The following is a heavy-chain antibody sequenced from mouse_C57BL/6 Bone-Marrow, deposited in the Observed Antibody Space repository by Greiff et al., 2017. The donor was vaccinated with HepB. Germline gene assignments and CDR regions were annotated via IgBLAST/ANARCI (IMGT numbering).Heavy chain of an antibody. D-gene: IGHD1-1*01. CDR2: ISSGGSYT. J-gene: IGHJ1*03. CDR1: GFTFSSYG. V-gene: IGHV5-6*01. CDR3: ARTFYYDIFYWYFDV. Sequence: EVNVVESGGDLVKPGGSLKLSCAASGFTFSSYGMSWVRQTPDKRLEWVATISSGGSYTYYPDSVKGRFTISRDNAKNTLYLQMSSLKSEDTAMYYWARTFYYDIFYWYFDVWGTGTTVTVSS.